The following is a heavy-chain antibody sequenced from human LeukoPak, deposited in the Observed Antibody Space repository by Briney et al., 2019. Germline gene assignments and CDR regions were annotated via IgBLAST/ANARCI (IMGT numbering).Heavy chain of an antibody. CDR3: ASALRYFDWFPEAPYYYYYMDV. J-gene: IGHJ6*03. Sequence: SETLSLTCTVSGGSISSSSYYWGWIRQPPGKGLEWIGSIYYSGSTYYNPSLKSRVTISVYTSKNQFSLKLSSVTAADTAVYYCASALRYFDWFPEAPYYYYYMDVWGKGTTVTVSS. D-gene: IGHD3-9*01. CDR2: IYYSGST. V-gene: IGHV4-39*01. CDR1: GGSISSSSYY.